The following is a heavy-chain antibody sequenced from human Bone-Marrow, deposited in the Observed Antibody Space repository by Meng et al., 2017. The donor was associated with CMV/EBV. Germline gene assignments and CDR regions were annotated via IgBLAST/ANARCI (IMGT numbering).Heavy chain of an antibody. CDR3: ARDIPPTVGYFDY. J-gene: IGHJ4*02. D-gene: IGHD4-23*01. Sequence: VHAGDEVKKHGSSVKCSCKASGGTFSSYTISWVREATGQGDERMGGIITIFGTANYAQKFQGRVTITADESTSTDYMELSSLRSEDTAVYYCARDIPPTVGYFDYWGQGTLVTVSS. CDR2: IITIFGTA. CDR1: GGTFSSYT. V-gene: IGHV1-69*01.